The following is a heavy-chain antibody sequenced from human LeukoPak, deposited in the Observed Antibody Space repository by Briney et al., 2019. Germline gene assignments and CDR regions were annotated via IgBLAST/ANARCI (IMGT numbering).Heavy chain of an antibody. CDR2: IYTSGST. V-gene: IGHV4-4*07. J-gene: IGHJ3*02. CDR1: GGSISSYY. Sequence: SETLSLTCTVSGGSISSYYWSWIRQPAGKGLEWIGRIYTSGSTNYNPSLKSRVTISVDKSKNQFSLKLSSVTAADTAVYYCAREGGGYSYGYNAFDIWGQGTTVTVSS. CDR3: AREGGGYSYGYNAFDI. D-gene: IGHD5-18*01.